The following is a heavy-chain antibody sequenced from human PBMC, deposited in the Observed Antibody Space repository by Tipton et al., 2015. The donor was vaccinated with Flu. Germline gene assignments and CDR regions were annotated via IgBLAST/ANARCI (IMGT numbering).Heavy chain of an antibody. J-gene: IGHJ4*02. CDR2: INPNSGGT. V-gene: IGHV1-2*02. D-gene: IGHD6-19*01. CDR3: ARDRELAVAVAADY. CDR1: GYTFTGYY. Sequence: QMQLVQSGAEVKKPGASVKVSCKASGYTFTGYYMHWVRQAPGQGLEWMGWINPNSGGTNYAQKFQGRVTMTRDTSISTAYMELSRLRSDDPAVYYCARDRELAVAVAADYWGQGTLVTVSS.